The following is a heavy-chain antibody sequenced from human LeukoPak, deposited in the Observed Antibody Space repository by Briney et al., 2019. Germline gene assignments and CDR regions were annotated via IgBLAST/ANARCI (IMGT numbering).Heavy chain of an antibody. J-gene: IGHJ4*02. CDR1: GFTFSNAW. Sequence: GGSLRLSCAASGFTFSNAWMSCVRQAPGKGLEWVGRIKSKTDGGTTDYAAPVKGRFTISRDDSKNTLYLQMNSLKTEDTAVYYCTTFVVVVAATVHWGQGTLVTVSS. CDR3: TTFVVVVAATVH. CDR2: IKSKTDGGTT. D-gene: IGHD2-15*01. V-gene: IGHV3-15*01.